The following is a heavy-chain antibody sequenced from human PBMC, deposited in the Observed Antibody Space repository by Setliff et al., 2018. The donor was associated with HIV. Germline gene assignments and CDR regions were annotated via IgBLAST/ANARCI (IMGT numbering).Heavy chain of an antibody. D-gene: IGHD3-10*01. CDR1: GGSISGYY. CDR3: ARDRRGYYYGSGSCYMDV. V-gene: IGHV4-59*01. CDR2: IYYSGST. J-gene: IGHJ6*03. Sequence: SETLSLTCSVSGGSISGYYWNWVRQPPGKGLEWMGYIYYSGSTDYNPALKRRVTISLDTSKNQFSLKLSSVTAADTAVYYCARDRRGYYYGSGSCYMDVWGTGTTVTVSS.